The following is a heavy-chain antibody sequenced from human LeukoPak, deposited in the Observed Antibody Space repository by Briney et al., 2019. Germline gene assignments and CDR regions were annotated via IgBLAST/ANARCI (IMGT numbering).Heavy chain of an antibody. CDR2: IIPIFGTA. J-gene: IGHJ4*02. V-gene: IGHV1-69*13. Sequence: SVKVSCKASGGTFSSYAISWVRQAPGQGLEWMGGIIPIFGTADYAQKFQGRVTTTADESTSTAYMELSSLRSEDTAVYYCARDEPRVAAAAPSHFDYWGQGTLVTVSS. CDR3: ARDEPRVAAAAPSHFDY. D-gene: IGHD6-13*01. CDR1: GGTFSSYA.